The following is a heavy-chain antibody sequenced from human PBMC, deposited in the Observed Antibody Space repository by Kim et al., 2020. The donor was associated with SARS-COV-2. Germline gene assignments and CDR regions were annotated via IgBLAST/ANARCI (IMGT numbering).Heavy chain of an antibody. CDR3: ARFRLGSGYWFDP. J-gene: IGHJ5*02. Sequence: SETLSLTCTVSGGSISSSSYYWGWIRQPPGKGLEWIGSIYYSGSTYYNPSLKSRVTISVDTSKNQFSLKLSSVTAADTAVYYCARFRLGSGYWFDPWGQGTLVTVSS. V-gene: IGHV4-39*01. CDR1: GGSISSSSYY. D-gene: IGHD3-22*01. CDR2: IYYSGST.